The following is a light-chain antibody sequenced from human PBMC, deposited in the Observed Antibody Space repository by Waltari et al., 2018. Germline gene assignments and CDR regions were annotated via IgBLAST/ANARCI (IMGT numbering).Light chain of an antibody. J-gene: IGLJ2*01. CDR3: QAWDSNIVI. V-gene: IGLV3-1*01. CDR2: QDN. CDR1: KLGVKF. Sequence: SYELTQPPPVSVSPGQTAPIPCLGHKLGVKFAFWYQRRPGQSPLLVIYQDNKRPPGIPDRFSGSNSGNTATLTITGTQPIDEADYYCQAWDSNIVIFGGGTKLTVL.